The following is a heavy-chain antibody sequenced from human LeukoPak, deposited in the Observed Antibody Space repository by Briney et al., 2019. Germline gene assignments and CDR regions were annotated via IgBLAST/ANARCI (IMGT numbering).Heavy chain of an antibody. CDR2: IIPIFGTA. CDR1: GGTFSSYA. Sequence: SVKVSCKASGGTFSSYAISWVRQAPGQGLEWMGGIIPIFGTANYAQKFQGRVTITADESTSTAYMELSSLRSEDTAVYYCARGGWERGYFQHWGQGTLVTVSS. D-gene: IGHD1-26*01. V-gene: IGHV1-69*13. J-gene: IGHJ1*01. CDR3: ARGGWERGYFQH.